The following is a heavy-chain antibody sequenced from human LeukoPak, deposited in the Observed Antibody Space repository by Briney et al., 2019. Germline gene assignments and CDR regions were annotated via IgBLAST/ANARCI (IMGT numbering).Heavy chain of an antibody. J-gene: IGHJ5*02. V-gene: IGHV1-2*06. CDR2: INPNSGDT. Sequence: GASVKVSCKASGYTFTSYAMNWVRQAPGQGLEWMGRINPNSGDTNYAQKFQGRVTMARDTSTSTVYMELSSLRSEDTAVYYCARSATNWFDPWGQGTLVTVSS. CDR3: ARSATNWFDP. D-gene: IGHD5-12*01. CDR1: GYTFTSYA.